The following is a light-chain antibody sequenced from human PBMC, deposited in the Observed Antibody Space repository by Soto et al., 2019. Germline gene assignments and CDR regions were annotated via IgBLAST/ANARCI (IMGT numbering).Light chain of an antibody. Sequence: QSALTQPASVSGSPGQSITISCTGTSSDVGTYNYVSWYQQHPGKAPKLIIYDVSTRPSGLSNRFSGSKSGNTASLTISGLQAEDEADYFCSSYASTSTLVVFGGGTKLNVL. V-gene: IGLV2-14*01. J-gene: IGLJ2*01. CDR2: DVS. CDR3: SSYASTSTLVV. CDR1: SSDVGTYNY.